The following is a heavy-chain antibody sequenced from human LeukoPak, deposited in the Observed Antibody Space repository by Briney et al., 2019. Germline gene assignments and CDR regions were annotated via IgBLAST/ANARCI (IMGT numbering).Heavy chain of an antibody. J-gene: IGHJ4*02. Sequence: GGSLRLSCAASGFTFSTYTMNWVRQAPGKGLGWDSSISSSSTYIYYADSVKGRFTISRDDAKRSLYLHMNSLRAEDTAVYYCARDNTAMVTDQFDYWGQGTLVTVSS. D-gene: IGHD5-18*01. CDR3: ARDNTAMVTDQFDY. V-gene: IGHV3-21*01. CDR1: GFTFSTYT. CDR2: ISSSSTYI.